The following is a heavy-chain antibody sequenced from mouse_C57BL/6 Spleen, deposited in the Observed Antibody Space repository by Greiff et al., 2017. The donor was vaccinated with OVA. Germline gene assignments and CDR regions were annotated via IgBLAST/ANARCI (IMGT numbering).Heavy chain of an antibody. D-gene: IGHD1-1*01. J-gene: IGHJ1*03. CDR3: ARGATVVACDV. CDR1: GYTFTSYW. Sequence: VQLQQPGAELVKPGASVKLSCKASGYTFTSYWMHWVTQRPGQGLEWIGMIHPTRGSTNYNEKFKSKATLTVDTSSSTAYMQLSSLTSEDSAVYYCARGATVVACDVWGTGTTVTVSS. V-gene: IGHV1-64*01. CDR2: IHPTRGST.